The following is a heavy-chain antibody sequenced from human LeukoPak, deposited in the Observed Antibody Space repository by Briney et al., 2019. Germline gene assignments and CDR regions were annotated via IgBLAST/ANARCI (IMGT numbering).Heavy chain of an antibody. CDR1: GGSISSGSYY. Sequence: SETLSLTCTVSGGSISSGSYYWSWIRQPAGKGLEWIGRIYTSGSTNYNPYLTSRVTISVDTSKNQFSLKLSSVTAADTAVYYCARNPNWNYEGSWFDPWGQGTLVTVSS. CDR3: ARNPNWNYEGSWFDP. D-gene: IGHD1-7*01. J-gene: IGHJ5*02. CDR2: IYTSGST. V-gene: IGHV4-61*02.